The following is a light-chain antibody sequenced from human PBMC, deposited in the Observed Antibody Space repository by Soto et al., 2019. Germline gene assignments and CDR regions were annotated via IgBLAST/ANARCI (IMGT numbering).Light chain of an antibody. Sequence: EIVFTQSPGTLSLSPGERATLSCRASQSVSSNLAWYQQKPGQAPRLLIYGASTRATGIPARFSGSGSGTEFTLTISSLQSEDFAVYYCQQRSNWPPITFGQGTRLEI. CDR3: QQRSNWPPIT. CDR1: QSVSSN. V-gene: IGKV3-15*01. CDR2: GAS. J-gene: IGKJ5*01.